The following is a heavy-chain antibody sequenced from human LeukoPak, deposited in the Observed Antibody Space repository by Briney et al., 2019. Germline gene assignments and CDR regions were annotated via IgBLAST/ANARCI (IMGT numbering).Heavy chain of an antibody. CDR3: TRGGTMDV. J-gene: IGHJ6*03. CDR1: GFAFSVYW. Sequence: PGGSLRLPCEASGFAFSVYWMTWVRQAPGKGLEWVANINRDGSEKNYVDSVKGRFTISRDNAKKSLYLQMNSLRVEDTAVYFCTRGGTMDVWGNGTTVTGSS. CDR2: INRDGSEK. V-gene: IGHV3-7*01.